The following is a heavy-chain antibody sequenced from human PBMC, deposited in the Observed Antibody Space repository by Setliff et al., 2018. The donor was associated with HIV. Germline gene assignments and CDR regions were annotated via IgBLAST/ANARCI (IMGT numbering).Heavy chain of an antibody. V-gene: IGHV4-61*09. Sequence: TLSLTCTVSGGSISSGSYYWSWIRQPAGKGLEWIGHIYTSGSTNYNPALKSRVTISVDTSKNQFSLKLSSVTAADTAVYYCARAPSGSWGDLLAAFDIWGQGTMVTVS. D-gene: IGHD1-26*01. CDR3: ARAPSGSWGDLLAAFDI. CDR1: GGSISSGSYY. CDR2: IYTSGST. J-gene: IGHJ3*02.